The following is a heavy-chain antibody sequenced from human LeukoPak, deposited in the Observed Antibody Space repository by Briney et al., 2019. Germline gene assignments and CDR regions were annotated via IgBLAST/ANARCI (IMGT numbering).Heavy chain of an antibody. CDR3: ARDDYDILTGYFYYFDY. CDR1: GFTFSSYG. J-gene: IGHJ4*02. Sequence: GGSLRLSCAASGFTFSSYGMNWVRQAPGKGLEWVSSISSSSSYIYYADSVKGRFTISRDNAKNSLYLQMNSLRAEDTAVYYCARDDYDILTGYFYYFDYWGQGTLVTVSS. CDR2: ISSSSSYI. D-gene: IGHD3-9*01. V-gene: IGHV3-21*01.